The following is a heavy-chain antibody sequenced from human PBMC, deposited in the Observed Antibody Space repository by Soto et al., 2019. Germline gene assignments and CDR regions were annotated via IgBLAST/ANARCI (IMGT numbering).Heavy chain of an antibody. J-gene: IGHJ2*01. CDR3: ATRIGRYLDL. CDR1: GYSISNVY. D-gene: IGHD3-16*01. Sequence: QLQESGPGLVKPSETLSLTCTVSGYSISNVYWSWIRQPAGKGLASMGLVSASAITNYNPSLQRRVTMSLDTSKNQFSLRPTSVSAADTAVYFCATRIGRYLDLCGRGTLVIVSS. CDR2: VSASAIT. V-gene: IGHV4-4*07.